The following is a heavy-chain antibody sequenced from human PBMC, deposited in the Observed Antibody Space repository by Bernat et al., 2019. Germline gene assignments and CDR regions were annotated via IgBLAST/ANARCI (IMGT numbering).Heavy chain of an antibody. CDR3: AGDVSCNFDY. V-gene: IGHV3-21*05. CDR1: GFIFSDYS. J-gene: IGHJ4*02. Sequence: EVLLVESGGGLVQPGGSLRLSCESFGFIFSDYSMNWVRQAPGKGLERVAHLNNDSSYVDSVRGRFTISRDSAKNSLYLQVSSLRAEDTAVYNCAGDVSCNFDYWGQGALVTVSS. D-gene: IGHD2-2*01. CDR2: LNNDS.